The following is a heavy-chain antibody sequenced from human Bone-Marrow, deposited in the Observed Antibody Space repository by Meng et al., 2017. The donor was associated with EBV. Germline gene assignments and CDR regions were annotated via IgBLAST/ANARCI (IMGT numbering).Heavy chain of an antibody. J-gene: IGHJ2*01. CDR2: IFYSGST. CDR3: ARAGYYYDSSGYYYWYFDL. CDR1: GGYISSSSYY. D-gene: IGHD3-22*01. Sequence: QLQLQESGPGLVKPSGTLSLTCPFPGGYISSSSYYWSWIRQPPGKGLEWIGYIFYSGSTYYNPSLKSRLTISVDTSKNQFSLKLSSVTAADTAVYYCARAGYYYDSSGYYYWYFDLWGRGTLVTVSS. V-gene: IGHV4-30-4*01.